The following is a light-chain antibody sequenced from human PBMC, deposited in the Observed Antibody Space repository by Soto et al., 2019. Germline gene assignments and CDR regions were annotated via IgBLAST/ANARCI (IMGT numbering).Light chain of an antibody. CDR2: YYSDSDH. J-gene: IGLJ2*01. V-gene: IGLV5-37*01. Sequence: QPVLTQPPSSSASPGESARLTCTLPSDINAGSYNIYWYQQKPGSSPRYLMYYYSDSDHGHGSGLPSRFSRSKDASANTGIFLISGLESEDEADYYCMLVPSNGGVVFGGGTKVTVL. CDR1: SDINAGSYN. CDR3: MLVPSNGGVV.